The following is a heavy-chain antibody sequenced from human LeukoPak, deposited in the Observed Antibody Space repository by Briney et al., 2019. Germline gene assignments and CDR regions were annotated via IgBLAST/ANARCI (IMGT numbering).Heavy chain of an antibody. V-gene: IGHV4-39*01. J-gene: IGHJ4*02. CDR3: YGSGSYYYFDY. D-gene: IGHD3-10*01. CDR2: IYYSGST. CDR1: GASISGSSYF. Sequence: SETLSLTCTVSGASISGSSYFWGWIRQPPGKGLEWIGSIYYSGSTYYNPSLKSRVTISVDTSKNQFSLKLSSVTAADTAVYYCYGSGSYYYFDYWGQGTLVTVSS.